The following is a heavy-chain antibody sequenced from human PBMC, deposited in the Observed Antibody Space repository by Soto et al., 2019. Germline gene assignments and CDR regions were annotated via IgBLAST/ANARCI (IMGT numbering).Heavy chain of an antibody. CDR2: IYYTGST. CDR1: GGFIISNSYY. J-gene: IGHJ4*02. D-gene: IGHD4-4*01. CDR3: ARHVYYSYYYQFVFDY. Sequence: PSETLSLTCTVSGGFIISNSYYWGWIRQPPGKGLEWIGTIYYTGSTYYNPSLKSRVPLSVDTSKNQFSLKLSSVPAADTAVYYCARHVYYSYYYQFVFDYWGQGTLVTVSS. V-gene: IGHV4-39*01.